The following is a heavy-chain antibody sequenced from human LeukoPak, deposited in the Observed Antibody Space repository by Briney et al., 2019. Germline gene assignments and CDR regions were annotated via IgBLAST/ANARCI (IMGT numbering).Heavy chain of an antibody. Sequence: SETLSLTCAVYGGSFSGYYRSWIRQPPGKGLEWIGEINHSGSTNYNPSLKSRVTISVDTSKNQFSLKLSSVTAADTAVYYCAGVVPAALIGDYYYGMDVWGKGTTVTVSS. CDR3: AGVVPAALIGDYYYGMDV. J-gene: IGHJ6*04. V-gene: IGHV4-34*01. CDR2: INHSGST. CDR1: GGSFSGYY. D-gene: IGHD2-2*01.